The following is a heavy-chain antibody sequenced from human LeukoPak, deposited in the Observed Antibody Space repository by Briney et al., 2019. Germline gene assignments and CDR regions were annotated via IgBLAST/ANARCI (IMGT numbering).Heavy chain of an antibody. CDR3: SSARSGYTAGYYFDY. Sequence: SENLSLNSTVSGGSISGYYWSWIAQPPGKGREWIMYIYYSGSTNYNPSLNRRVTISVDTSKNPFSLTVRPVSAASTAIYYGSSARSGYTAGYYFDYWGQGTLVTVSS. V-gene: IGHV4-59*01. CDR1: GGSISGYY. D-gene: IGHD6-13*01. J-gene: IGHJ4*02. CDR2: IYYSGST.